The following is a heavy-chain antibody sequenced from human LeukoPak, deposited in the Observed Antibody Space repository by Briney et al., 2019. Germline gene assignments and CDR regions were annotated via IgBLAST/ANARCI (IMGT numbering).Heavy chain of an antibody. Sequence: SETLSLTCTVSGGSISSYYWSWIRQPPGKGLEWIGYIYYSGSTNYNPSLKSRVTISVDTSKNQFSLKLSSVTAADTAVYYCARSALDGYNSITWFDPWGQGTLVTVPS. J-gene: IGHJ5*02. V-gene: IGHV4-59*01. CDR2: IYYSGST. CDR3: ARSALDGYNSITWFDP. CDR1: GGSISSYY. D-gene: IGHD5-12*01.